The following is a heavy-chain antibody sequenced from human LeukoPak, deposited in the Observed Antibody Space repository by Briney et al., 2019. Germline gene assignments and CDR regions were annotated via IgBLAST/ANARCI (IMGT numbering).Heavy chain of an antibody. CDR1: GFTFDDYA. Sequence: GGSLRLSCAASGFTFDDYAMQWVRQVPGKGLEWVSLISWDSNRTHYADSMKGRITISRDNSTNSLYLQMTSLRAEDTALYYCTRDRGDAWGQGTMVTVS. J-gene: IGHJ3*01. CDR2: ISWDSNRT. CDR3: TRDRGDA. V-gene: IGHV3-43D*04. D-gene: IGHD3-10*01.